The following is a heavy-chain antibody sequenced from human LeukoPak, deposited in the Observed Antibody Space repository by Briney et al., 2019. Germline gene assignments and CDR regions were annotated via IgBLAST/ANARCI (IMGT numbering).Heavy chain of an antibody. CDR1: GDSINNYF. CDR2: IPYSGST. D-gene: IGHD4-17*01. J-gene: IGHJ6*02. V-gene: IGHV4-59*01. Sequence: KSSETLSLTCTVSGDSINNYFWNWIRQSPGKGLEWIGYIPYSGSTNYNPSLKSRVTISVDTSKNQFSLKLTSVTAADTAVYFCARGGYGDCKLFYYYYGLDVWGQGTTVTVSS. CDR3: ARGGYGDCKLFYYYYGLDV.